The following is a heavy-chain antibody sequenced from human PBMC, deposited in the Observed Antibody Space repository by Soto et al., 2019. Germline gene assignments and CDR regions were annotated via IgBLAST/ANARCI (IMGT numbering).Heavy chain of an antibody. D-gene: IGHD3-3*01. CDR3: GRGSLSGTHEVGP. CDR2: INESGTT. V-gene: IGHV4-34*01. CDR1: GGSFGSSY. J-gene: IGHJ5*02. Sequence: PSETLSLTCAVYGGSFGSSYWTWIRQPPGKGLEWIGEINESGTTNYNPSLRSRVTVSIDTSKTQFSLMLNSVTAADTAVYFCGRGSLSGTHEVGPWGQGTRVTVSS.